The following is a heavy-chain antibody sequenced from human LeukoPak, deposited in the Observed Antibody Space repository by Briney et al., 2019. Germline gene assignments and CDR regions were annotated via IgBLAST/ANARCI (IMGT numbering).Heavy chain of an antibody. V-gene: IGHV4-39*07. Sequence: SETLSLTCTVSGGSISSSSYYWGWIRQPPGKGLEWIGSIYYSGSTYYNPSLKSRVTISVDTSKNQFSLKLSSVTAADTAVYYCARDLRGYYDSSGYSSYFDYWGQGTLVTVSS. CDR1: GGSISSSSYY. CDR2: IYYSGST. D-gene: IGHD3-22*01. J-gene: IGHJ4*02. CDR3: ARDLRGYYDSSGYSSYFDY.